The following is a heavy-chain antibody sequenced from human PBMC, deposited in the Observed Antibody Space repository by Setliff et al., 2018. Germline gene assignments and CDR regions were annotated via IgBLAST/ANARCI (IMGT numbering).Heavy chain of an antibody. Sequence: PGVSLLLSFAASGFTVSTFSMHWVRQAPVKGLEWVATISDNGSNEFYADSVKCRFTIFRDNSKNTLYLQMSSLRADDTALYYCFGAGTCSYWGQGTLVTVSS. J-gene: IGHJ4*02. CDR1: GFTVSTFS. CDR2: ISDNGSNE. CDR3: FGAGTCSY. V-gene: IGHV3-30*03. D-gene: IGHD3-10*01.